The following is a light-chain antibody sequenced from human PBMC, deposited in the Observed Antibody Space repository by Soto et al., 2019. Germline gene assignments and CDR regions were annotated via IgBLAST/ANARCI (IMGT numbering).Light chain of an antibody. CDR1: QSVGTN. V-gene: IGKV3-11*01. CDR2: DAS. Sequence: EIVLTQSPATLSLSPGERATLSCRASQSVGTNLAWYQQKPGQAPRVLIYDASDRATGIPARFSGIGSGKDFILTIRSLEPEDFTVYYCQRRGDWPLYSFGQGTKLEIK. CDR3: QRRGDWPLYS. J-gene: IGKJ2*03.